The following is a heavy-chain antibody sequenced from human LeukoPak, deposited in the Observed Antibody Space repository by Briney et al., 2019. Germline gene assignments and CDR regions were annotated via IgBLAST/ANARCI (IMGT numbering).Heavy chain of an antibody. CDR2: IYSGGAT. V-gene: IGHV3-53*01. Sequence: GGSLRLSCAVSEFSVSSNYMNWVRQAPGKGLEWVSVIYSGGATYYADSVRGRFTISRDNSKNMVSLQMTGLGAEDTAVYYCARGRFSGPDDYWGQGTLVTVSS. D-gene: IGHD6-19*01. CDR3: ARGRFSGPDDY. J-gene: IGHJ4*02. CDR1: EFSVSSNY.